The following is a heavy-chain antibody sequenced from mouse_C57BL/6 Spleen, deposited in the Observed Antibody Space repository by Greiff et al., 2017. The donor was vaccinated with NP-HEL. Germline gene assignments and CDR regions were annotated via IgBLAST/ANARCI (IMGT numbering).Heavy chain of an antibody. V-gene: IGHV5-17*01. CDR3: AKYSNYAMDY. D-gene: IGHD2-5*01. J-gene: IGHJ4*01. CDR1: GFTFSDYG. Sequence: EVQLQESGGGLVKPGGSLKLSCAASGFTFSDYGMHWVRQAPEQGLEWVAYISSGSSTIYYADTVKGRFTISRDNAKNTLFLQMTSLRSEDTAMYYCAKYSNYAMDYWGQGTSVTVSS. CDR2: ISSGSSTI.